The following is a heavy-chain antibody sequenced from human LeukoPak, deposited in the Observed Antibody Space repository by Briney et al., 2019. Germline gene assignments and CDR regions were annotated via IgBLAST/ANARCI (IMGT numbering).Heavy chain of an antibody. CDR3: ARDPRGMDV. V-gene: IGHV3-48*03. CDR2: ISTSGSTR. Sequence: HSGGSLRLSCAAPGFTFSSYEMNWVRQAPGKGLEWISYISTSGSTRHYADSVKGRSTISRDNAKNSLYLQMSSLRAEDAAVYYCARDPRGMDVRGQGTTVTVSS. CDR1: GFTFSSYE. J-gene: IGHJ6*02.